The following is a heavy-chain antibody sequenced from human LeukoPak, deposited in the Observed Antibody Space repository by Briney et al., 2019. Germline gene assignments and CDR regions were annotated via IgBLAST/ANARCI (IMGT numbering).Heavy chain of an antibody. CDR3: ARGRRITIFGVVQNRYFDY. CDR2: MNPNSGNT. J-gene: IGHJ4*02. Sequence: ASVKVSCKASGYTFTSYDINWVRQATGQGLEWMGWMNPNSGNTGYAQKFQGRVTMTRNNSISTAYMELSSLRSEDTAVYYCARGRRITIFGVVQNRYFDYWGQGTLVTVSS. D-gene: IGHD3-3*01. V-gene: IGHV1-8*01. CDR1: GYTFTSYD.